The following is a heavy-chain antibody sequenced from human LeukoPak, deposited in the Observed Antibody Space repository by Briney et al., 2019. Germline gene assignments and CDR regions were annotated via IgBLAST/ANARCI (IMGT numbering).Heavy chain of an antibody. CDR1: GGTFSSYA. V-gene: IGHV1-69*13. Sequence: SVKVSCKASGGTFSSYAISWVRQAPGQGLEWMGGIILIFGTANYAQKFQGRVTITADESTSTAYMELSSLRSEDTAVYYCARERRGTRAAAGNWFDPWGQGTLVTVSS. J-gene: IGHJ5*02. D-gene: IGHD6-13*01. CDR2: IILIFGTA. CDR3: ARERRGTRAAAGNWFDP.